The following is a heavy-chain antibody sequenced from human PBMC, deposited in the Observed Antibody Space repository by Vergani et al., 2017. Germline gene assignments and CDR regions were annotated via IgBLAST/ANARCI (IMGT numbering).Heavy chain of an antibody. CDR1: GFTFNSYG. Sequence: VQLVESGGGVVQPGGSLRLSCAASGFTFNSYGMHWVRQAPGKGLEWVATIRQDGNEKHFLDSVKGRFTVSRDNAENSLFLQMNSLRAEDTARYYCVRGCGAASWPYFFDYWGQGTLVTVSS. CDR2: IRQDGNEK. J-gene: IGHJ4*02. V-gene: IGHV3-7*01. CDR3: VRGCGAASWPYFFDY. D-gene: IGHD2-21*01.